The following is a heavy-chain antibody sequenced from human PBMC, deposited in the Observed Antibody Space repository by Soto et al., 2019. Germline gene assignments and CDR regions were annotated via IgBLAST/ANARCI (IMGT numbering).Heavy chain of an antibody. D-gene: IGHD5-18*01. CDR3: ARVPSDTAMVLEPFDY. V-gene: IGHV3-30-3*01. J-gene: IGHJ4*02. CDR2: ISYDGSNE. CDR1: GFTFSSYA. Sequence: PGGSLRLSCAASGFTFSSYAMHWVRQAPGKGLEWVAVISYDGSNEYYADSVKGRFTISRDNSKNTLYLQMNSLRAEDTAVYYCARVPSDTAMVLEPFDYWGQGTLVTVSS.